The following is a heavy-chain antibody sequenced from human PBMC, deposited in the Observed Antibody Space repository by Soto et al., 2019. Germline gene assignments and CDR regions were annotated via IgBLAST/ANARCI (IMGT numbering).Heavy chain of an antibody. V-gene: IGHV3-48*03. J-gene: IGHJ6*02. CDR3: ARKYYYDSSGYSMGAYYYYGMDV. CDR2: ISSSGSTI. D-gene: IGHD3-22*01. CDR1: GFSFSSYE. Sequence: PGGSLRLSCAASGFSFSSYEMNWVRQAPGKGLEWVSYISSSGSTIYYADSVKGRFTISRDNAKNSLYLQMNSLRAEDTAVYYCARKYYYDSSGYSMGAYYYYGMDVWGQGTTVTV.